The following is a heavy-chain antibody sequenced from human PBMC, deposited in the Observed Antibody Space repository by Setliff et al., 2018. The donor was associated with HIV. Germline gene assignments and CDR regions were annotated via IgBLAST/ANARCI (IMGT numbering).Heavy chain of an antibody. Sequence: KPSETLSLTCAVSGYSISRGYYWGWIRQPPGKGLEWIGNIYHSGSTFYNPSLKSRVTTSVDTSKNQFSLKLRSVTAADTAVYYCARGYGHIVEVIASDAFDIWGQGIMVTVS. J-gene: IGHJ3*02. CDR2: IYHSGST. D-gene: IGHD2-21*01. CDR1: GYSISRGYY. V-gene: IGHV4-38-2*01. CDR3: ARGYGHIVEVIASDAFDI.